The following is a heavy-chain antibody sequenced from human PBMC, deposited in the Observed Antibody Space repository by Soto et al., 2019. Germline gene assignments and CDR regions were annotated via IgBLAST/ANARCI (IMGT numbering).Heavy chain of an antibody. CDR3: AREDSGYYYYFEF. D-gene: IGHD3-22*01. V-gene: IGHV4-38-2*02. Sequence: PSETLSLTCAVSGYSISSGYSWWWIRQPPGKGLEWIGSIFHSGISYYYPSLKSRVTISVDTSQNNFSLKLSSVTAADTAIYYCAREDSGYYYYFEFSGHGTLLTVSS. CDR2: IFHSGIS. CDR1: GYSISSGYS. J-gene: IGHJ4*01.